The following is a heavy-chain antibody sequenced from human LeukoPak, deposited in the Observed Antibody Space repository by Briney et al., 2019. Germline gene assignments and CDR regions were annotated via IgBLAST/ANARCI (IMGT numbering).Heavy chain of an antibody. CDR1: GGTFSSYA. CDR3: ARDGGGYCSSTSCYTFDY. CDR2: IIPIFGTA. D-gene: IGHD2-2*02. Sequence: ASVKVSCKASGGTFSSYAISWVRQAPGQGLEWMGGIIPIFGTANYAQKFQGRVTITTDESTSTAYMELSSLRSEDTAVYYCARDGGGYCSSTSCYTFDYWGQGTLVAVSS. J-gene: IGHJ4*02. V-gene: IGHV1-69*05.